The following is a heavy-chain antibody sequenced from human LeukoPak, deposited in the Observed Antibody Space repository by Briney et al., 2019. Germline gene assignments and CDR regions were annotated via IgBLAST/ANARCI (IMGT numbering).Heavy chain of an antibody. V-gene: IGHV3-9*01. J-gene: IGHJ6*02. CDR1: GFTFDEYA. CDR2: ISWNSGSI. Sequence: GGSLRLSCAASGFTFDEYAMHWVRQAPGKGLEWVSGISWNSGSIGYADSVKGRFTISRDNSKDTVSLQMNSLRAEDSAIYFCVKDRPCETCMPMDAWGQGTTVTVSS. CDR3: VKDRPCETCMPMDA. D-gene: IGHD2-2*01.